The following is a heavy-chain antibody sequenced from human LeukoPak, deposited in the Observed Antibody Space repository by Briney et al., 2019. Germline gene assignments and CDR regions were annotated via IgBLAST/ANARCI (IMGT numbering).Heavy chain of an antibody. CDR3: ARQVQISQYYDFWSVYWYFDL. Sequence: PSETLSLTCTVSGGSISSSSYYWGWIRQPPGKGLEWIGSIYYSGSTYYNPSLKSRVTISVDTSKNQFSLKLSSVTAADTAVYYCARQVQISQYYDFWSVYWYFDLWGRGTLVTVSS. D-gene: IGHD3-3*01. CDR2: IYYSGST. J-gene: IGHJ2*01. CDR1: GGSISSSSYY. V-gene: IGHV4-39*07.